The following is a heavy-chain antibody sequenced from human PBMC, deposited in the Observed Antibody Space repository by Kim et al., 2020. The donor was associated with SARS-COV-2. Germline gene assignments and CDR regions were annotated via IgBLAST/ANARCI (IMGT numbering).Heavy chain of an antibody. CDR3: SRHAQGTSGDWMDV. CDR1: GYSFTDYW. CDR2: VLPRASDI. Sequence: GESLKISCKGSGYSFTDYWIGWVRQMPGKGLEWMGIVLPRASDIRYSPSFQGQVTLSADKSINTAYLHLRGLKASDTAMYFCSRHAQGTSGDWMDVWGQ. J-gene: IGHJ6*02. D-gene: IGHD3-10*01. V-gene: IGHV5-51*01.